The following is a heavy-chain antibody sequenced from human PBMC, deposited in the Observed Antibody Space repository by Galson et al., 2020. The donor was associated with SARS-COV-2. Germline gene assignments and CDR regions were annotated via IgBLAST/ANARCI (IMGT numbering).Heavy chain of an antibody. CDR3: ARGVVPYSSSWYGDYYYMDV. CDR2: IYYSGST. CDR1: GGSISSSSYY. V-gene: IGHV4-39*07. D-gene: IGHD6-13*01. Sequence: SETLSLTCTVSGGSISSSSYYWGWIRQPPGKGLEWIGSIYYSGSTYYNPSLKSRVTISVDTSKNQFSLKLSSVTAADTAVYYCARGVVPYSSSWYGDYYYMDVWGKGTTVTVSS. J-gene: IGHJ6*03.